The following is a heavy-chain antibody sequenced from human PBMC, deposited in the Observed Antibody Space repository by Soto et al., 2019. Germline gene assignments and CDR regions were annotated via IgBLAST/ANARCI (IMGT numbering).Heavy chain of an antibody. CDR1: GFSLSISGVG. Sequence: GPTQVNPTETCTLTCIFSGFSLSISGVGVGWIRQPPGKALEWLALIYWDGDRRYSLFWKARLPIPKDPSKSQVVLTMPKVTAADTGLCYCEHSRGGYGVFTPFSYGGQGTSVTASS. CDR2: IYWDGDR. CDR3: EHSRGGYGVFTPFSY. V-gene: IGHV2-5*02. J-gene: IGHJ4*02. D-gene: IGHD3-3*01.